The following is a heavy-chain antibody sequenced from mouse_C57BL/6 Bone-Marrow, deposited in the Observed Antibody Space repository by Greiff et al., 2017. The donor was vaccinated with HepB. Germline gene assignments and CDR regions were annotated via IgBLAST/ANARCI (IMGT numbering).Heavy chain of an antibody. CDR1: GYTFTDYE. CDR2: IDPETGGT. J-gene: IGHJ3*01. CDR3: TRSGQLRLRFAY. D-gene: IGHD3-2*02. V-gene: IGHV1-15*01. Sequence: QVHVKQSGAELVRPGASVTLSCKASGYTFTDYEMHWVKQTPVHGLEWIGAIDPETGGTAYNQKFKGKAILTADKSSSTAYMELRSLTSEDSAVYYCTRSGQLRLRFAYWGQGTLVTVSA.